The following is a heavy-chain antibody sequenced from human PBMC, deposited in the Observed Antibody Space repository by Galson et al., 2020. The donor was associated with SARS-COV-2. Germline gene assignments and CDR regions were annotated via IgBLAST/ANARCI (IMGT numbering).Heavy chain of an antibody. D-gene: IGHD1-26*01. J-gene: IGHJ6*02. CDR1: GVSVNSANYY. CDR3: AREHFTICSTSYGLDV. V-gene: IGHV4-61*01. Sequence: SETLSLTCAVSGVSVNSANYYWTWIRQSPGKGLEWIGFISFNGNTHHSPSLKSRVTISADTSQNQFSLTLTSVTAADTAVYYCAREHFTICSTSYGLDVWGQGTTVTVSS. CDR2: ISFNGNT.